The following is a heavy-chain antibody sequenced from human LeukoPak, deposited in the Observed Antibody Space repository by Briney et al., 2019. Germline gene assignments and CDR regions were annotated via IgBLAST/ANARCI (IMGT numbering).Heavy chain of an antibody. Sequence: SVKVSSKASGGTFISYAISWVRQAPGQGLEWMGGIIPIFGTANYAQKFQGRVTITADESTSTAYMELSSLRSEDTAVYYCASPKGNTLGTNYDILTGPDYYYYGMDVWGKGTTVTVSS. CDR2: IIPIFGTA. D-gene: IGHD3-9*01. V-gene: IGHV1-69*01. CDR1: GGTFISYA. CDR3: ASPKGNTLGTNYDILTGPDYYYYGMDV. J-gene: IGHJ6*04.